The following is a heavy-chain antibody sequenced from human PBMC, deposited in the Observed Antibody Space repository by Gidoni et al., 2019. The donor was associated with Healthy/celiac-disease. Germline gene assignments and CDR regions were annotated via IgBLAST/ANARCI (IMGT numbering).Heavy chain of an antibody. J-gene: IGHJ6*02. CDR1: GGSFSGYY. Sequence: QVQLQQWGAGLLKPSETLSLTCAVYGGSFSGYYWRWIRQPPGKGLEWIGEINHSGSTNYNPSLKSRVTISVDTSKNQFSLKLSSVTAADTAVYYCARTRRGYCSGGSCYSGWYYGMDVWGQGTTVTVSS. D-gene: IGHD2-15*01. CDR3: ARTRRGYCSGGSCYSGWYYGMDV. CDR2: INHSGST. V-gene: IGHV4-34*01.